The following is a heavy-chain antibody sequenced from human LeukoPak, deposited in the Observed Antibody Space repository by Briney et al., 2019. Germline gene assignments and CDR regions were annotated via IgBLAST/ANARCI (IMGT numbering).Heavy chain of an antibody. Sequence: ASVTVSFKASGFTFTNYAIHWVRQAPGQRLEWMGWINAGNGNTKYSQKFQDRVTITRDTSASTAYMELSSLRSEDTAVYYCARGRWTSHQLTYYFDYWGQGTLVTVSS. J-gene: IGHJ4*02. D-gene: IGHD2-2*01. V-gene: IGHV1-3*01. CDR3: ARGRWTSHQLTYYFDY. CDR2: INAGNGNT. CDR1: GFTFTNYA.